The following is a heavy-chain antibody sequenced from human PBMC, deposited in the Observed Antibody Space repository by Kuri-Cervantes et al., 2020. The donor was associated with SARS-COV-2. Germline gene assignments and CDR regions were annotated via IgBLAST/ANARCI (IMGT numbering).Heavy chain of an antibody. J-gene: IGHJ6*02. D-gene: IGHD3-10*01. CDR1: GGSISSGHYY. CDR2: MSYSGST. V-gene: IGHV4-30-4*01. Sequence: SETLSLTCTVSGGSISSGHYYWSWIRQPPGKGLEWVGYMSYSGSTYYNPSLKSRLTISVDTSKNQFSLTLKSATAADTAVYFCARDNYYGSGSFSPYYGLDVWGQGTTVTVSS. CDR3: ARDNYYGSGSFSPYYGLDV.